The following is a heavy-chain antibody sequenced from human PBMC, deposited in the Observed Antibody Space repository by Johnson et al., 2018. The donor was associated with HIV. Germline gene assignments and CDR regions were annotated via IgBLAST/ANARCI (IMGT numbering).Heavy chain of an antibody. CDR1: GFTFNRYA. CDR2: ISYDGSNK. Sequence: VQLVESGGGVVQPGRSLRLSCAASGFTFNRYAMHWVRQAPGKGLEWVAVISYDGSNKYYADSVKGRFTISRDNSKNTLYLQMNSLRAEDTAVYYCAREKIRAFDIWGQGTMVTVSS. V-gene: IGHV3-30*19. J-gene: IGHJ3*02. CDR3: AREKIRAFDI.